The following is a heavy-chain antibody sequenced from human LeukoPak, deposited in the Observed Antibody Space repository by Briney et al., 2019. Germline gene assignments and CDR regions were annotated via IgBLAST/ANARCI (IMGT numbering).Heavy chain of an antibody. J-gene: IGHJ4*02. V-gene: IGHV1-18*01. CDR3: AIGKSYYYDSSGYWGADFDY. Sequence: ASVKVSCKAFGYTFMSYGLHWVRQAPGQGLEWMGWSSVYNGNTKYAQKFQGRVTMTTDTTTNTAYMELRTLISDDTAVYYCAIGKSYYYDSSGYWGADFDYWGQGTLVTVSS. CDR2: SSVYNGNT. CDR1: GYTFMSYG. D-gene: IGHD3-22*01.